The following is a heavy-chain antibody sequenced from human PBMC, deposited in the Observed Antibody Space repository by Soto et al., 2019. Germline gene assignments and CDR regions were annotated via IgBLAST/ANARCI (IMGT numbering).Heavy chain of an antibody. CDR1: GFTFDDYA. V-gene: IGHV3-43D*04. Sequence: GGSLRLSCAASGFTFDDYAMHWVRQAPGKGLEWVSLISWDGGSTYYADPVKGRFTISRDNSKNSLYLQMNSLRAEDTALYYCAKDKGFPRRLGYCSGGSCYGFDPWGQGTLVTVSS. CDR2: ISWDGGST. D-gene: IGHD2-15*01. J-gene: IGHJ5*02. CDR3: AKDKGFPRRLGYCSGGSCYGFDP.